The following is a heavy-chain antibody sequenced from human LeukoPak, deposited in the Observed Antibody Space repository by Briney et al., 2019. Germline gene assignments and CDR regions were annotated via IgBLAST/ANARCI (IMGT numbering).Heavy chain of an antibody. J-gene: IGHJ5*02. Sequence: PGGSLRLSCAASGFTFSCYAMSWVRQAPGKGLEWVSAISGSGGSTYYADSVKGRFTISRDNSKNTLYLQMNSLRAEDTAVYYCAKSGARPEYNWFDPWGQGTLVTVSS. CDR3: AKSGARPEYNWFDP. D-gene: IGHD6-6*01. CDR1: GFTFSCYA. V-gene: IGHV3-23*01. CDR2: ISGSGGST.